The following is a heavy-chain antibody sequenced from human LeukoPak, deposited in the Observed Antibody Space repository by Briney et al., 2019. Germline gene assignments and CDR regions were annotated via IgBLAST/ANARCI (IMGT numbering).Heavy chain of an antibody. CDR3: AKDLVGTATSYYGMDV. CDR2: ISYDGTNE. CDR1: GFTFSSYG. Sequence: GGSLRLSCAASGFTFSSYGMHWVRQAPGKGLEWVVVISYDGTNEYFADSVKGRFTISRDNSKDTLYLQMNSLRTEDTAVYYRAKDLVGTATSYYGMDVWGQGTTVTVSS. D-gene: IGHD2-15*01. J-gene: IGHJ6*02. V-gene: IGHV3-30*18.